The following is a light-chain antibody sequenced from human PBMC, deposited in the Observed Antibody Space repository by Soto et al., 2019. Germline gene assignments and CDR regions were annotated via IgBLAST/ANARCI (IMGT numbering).Light chain of an antibody. V-gene: IGLV2-14*01. Sequence: QSALTQPASVSVSPGQSITISCTGTSSDVGRYKFVSWDQQHPDKAPKLMIYEVSNRPPGVSDRFSGSKSGKTASLTISGLRAEDECDYYCSSYTSNNTWVFGGGTKLTVL. CDR3: SSYTSNNTWV. CDR1: SSDVGRYKF. CDR2: EVS. J-gene: IGLJ3*02.